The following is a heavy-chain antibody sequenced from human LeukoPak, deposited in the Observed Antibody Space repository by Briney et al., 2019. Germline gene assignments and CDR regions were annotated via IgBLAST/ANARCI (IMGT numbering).Heavy chain of an antibody. CDR1: GGSISSSSYY. CDR3: ARPTTYYYDSSGYTDAFDI. J-gene: IGHJ3*02. Sequence: PSETLSLTCTVSGGSISSSSYYWGWIRQPPGKGLEWIGSIYYSGSTYYNPSLKSRVTISVDTSKNQFSLKLSSVTAADTAVYYCARPTTYYYDSSGYTDAFDIWGQGTMVTVPS. CDR2: IYYSGST. V-gene: IGHV4-39*01. D-gene: IGHD3-22*01.